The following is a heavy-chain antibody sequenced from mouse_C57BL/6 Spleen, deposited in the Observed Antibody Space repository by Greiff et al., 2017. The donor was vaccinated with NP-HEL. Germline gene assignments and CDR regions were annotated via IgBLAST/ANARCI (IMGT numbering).Heavy chain of an antibody. CDR2: ISSGGDYI. Sequence: EVQGVESGEGLVKPGGSLKLSCAASGFTFSSYAMSWVRQTPEKRLEWVAYISSGGDYIYYADTVKGRFTISRDNARNTLYLQMSSLKSEDTAMYYCKRDRGHYYGSAWFAYWGQGTLVTVSA. D-gene: IGHD1-1*01. CDR1: GFTFSSYA. V-gene: IGHV5-9-1*02. J-gene: IGHJ3*01. CDR3: KRDRGHYYGSAWFAY.